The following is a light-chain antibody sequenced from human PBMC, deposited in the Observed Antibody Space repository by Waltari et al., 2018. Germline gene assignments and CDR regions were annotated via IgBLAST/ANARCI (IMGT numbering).Light chain of an antibody. CDR1: SSDVGTYNL. CDR3: CSYAGSSTWV. Sequence: QSALTQPASVSGSPGQSITISCTGTSSDVGTYNLVSWYQQHPGKAPKFMIYEVSNRPSGVSNRFSGSKSGNTASLTISGLQAEDEAAYYCCSYAGSSTWVFGGGTKLTVL. J-gene: IGLJ3*02. V-gene: IGLV2-23*02. CDR2: EVS.